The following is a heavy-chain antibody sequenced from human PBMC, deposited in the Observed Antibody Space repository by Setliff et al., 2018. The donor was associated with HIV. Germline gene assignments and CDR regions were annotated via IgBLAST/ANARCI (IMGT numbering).Heavy chain of an antibody. CDR1: GGSITSSGYY. CDR3: ATMTANWFDP. Sequence: PSETLSLTCIVSGGSITSSGYYWGWIRQPPGKGLEWIGSVYYSGTTYYNPSLKSRLTISVVTSKNQFSLNLSSVTAADTAVYYCATMTANWFDPWGQGTLVTVSS. CDR2: VYYSGTT. D-gene: IGHD2-21*02. J-gene: IGHJ5*02. V-gene: IGHV4-39*01.